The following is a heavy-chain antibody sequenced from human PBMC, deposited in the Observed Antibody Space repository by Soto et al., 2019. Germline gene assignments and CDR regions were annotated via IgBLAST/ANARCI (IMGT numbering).Heavy chain of an antibody. Sequence: EVQLLESGGGLVQPGGSLRLSCAASGLTFSNYGMTWVRQAPGKGLEWVSAISGSGDTYNVDSLKGRFNISRDNSKSTLFLQMNNLRDEDTAVYYCATYGGDSGGFEYFKHWGQGTLVTVSS. V-gene: IGHV3-23*01. D-gene: IGHD2-21*02. CDR3: ATYGGDSGGFEYFKH. CDR2: ISGSGDT. J-gene: IGHJ1*01. CDR1: GLTFSNYG.